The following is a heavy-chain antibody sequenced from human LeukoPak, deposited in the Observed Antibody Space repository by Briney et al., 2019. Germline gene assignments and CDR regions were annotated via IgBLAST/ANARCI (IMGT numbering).Heavy chain of an antibody. D-gene: IGHD6-13*01. CDR1: GYTFTSYG. CDR3: ARGAASYSSSWYSWFDP. V-gene: IGHV1-18*01. CDR2: IGIYNGNT. Sequence: ASVKVSCKASGYTFTSYGISWVRQAPGQGLEWMGWIGIYNGNTNYAQKLQGRVTMTTNTSTSTAYMELRSLRSDDTAVYYCARGAASYSSSWYSWFDPWGQGTLVTVSS. J-gene: IGHJ5*02.